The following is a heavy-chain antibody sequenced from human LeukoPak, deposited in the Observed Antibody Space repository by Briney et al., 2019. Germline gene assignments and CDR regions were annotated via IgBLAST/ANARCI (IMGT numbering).Heavy chain of an antibody. CDR1: GFTFSSYA. CDR2: ISGSGGST. Sequence: GGSLRLSCAASGFTFSSYAMNWVRQAPGKGLEWVSSISGSGGSTDYADSVKGRFTISRDNSKNTLYLQMNSLRAEDTAVYYCAKGDYSNYVRSYFDYWGQGTLVTVSS. J-gene: IGHJ4*02. CDR3: AKGDYSNYVRSYFDY. D-gene: IGHD4-11*01. V-gene: IGHV3-23*01.